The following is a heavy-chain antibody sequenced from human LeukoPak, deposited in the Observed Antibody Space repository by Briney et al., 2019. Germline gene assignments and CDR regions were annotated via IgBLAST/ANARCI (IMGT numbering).Heavy chain of an antibody. V-gene: IGHV3-33*01. D-gene: IGHD3-3*01. CDR2: IRYDGGKE. J-gene: IGHJ4*02. Sequence: GGSLRLSCAASGFTFSSYGMHWVRQAPGQGLEWVALIRYDGGKEYYADSVKGRFTISRDNSKNTVYLQMNSLRAEDTAVYYCARDPNDFWSGYGRFDYWGRGTLVTVSS. CDR3: ARDPNDFWSGYGRFDY. CDR1: GFTFSSYG.